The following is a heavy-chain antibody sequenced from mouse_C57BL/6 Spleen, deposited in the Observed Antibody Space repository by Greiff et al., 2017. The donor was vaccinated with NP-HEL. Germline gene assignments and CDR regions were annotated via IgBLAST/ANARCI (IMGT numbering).Heavy chain of an antibody. J-gene: IGHJ1*03. CDR3: ARARIPEDWYFDV. V-gene: IGHV3-1*01. CDR1: GYSITSGYD. Sequence: EVQLQESGPGMVKPSQSLSLTCTVTGYSITSGYDWHWIRHFPGNKLEWMGYISYSDSTNYNPSLKSRISITHDTSKNHFFLKLNSVTTEDTATYYCARARIPEDWYFDVWGTGTTVTVSS. CDR2: ISYSDST.